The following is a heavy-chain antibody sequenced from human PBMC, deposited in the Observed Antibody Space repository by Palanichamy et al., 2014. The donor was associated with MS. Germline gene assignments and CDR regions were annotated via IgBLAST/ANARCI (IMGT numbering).Heavy chain of an antibody. V-gene: IGHV4-34*01. CDR1: GGSLSGYS. CDR2: IYHSGST. CDR3: ARGSPCGMDV. Sequence: QVQLQQWGAGLLKPSETLSLTCAVYGGSLSGYSWNWICQFPGMGLEWIGLIYHSGSTRYNPSLRSRVTISLDMPKNQFSLKLKSVTAADTAVYYCARGSPCGMDVWGQGTTVTVS. J-gene: IGHJ6*02.